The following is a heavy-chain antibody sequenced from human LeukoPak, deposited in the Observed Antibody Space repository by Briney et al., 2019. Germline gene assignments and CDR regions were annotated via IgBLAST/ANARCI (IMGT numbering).Heavy chain of an antibody. Sequence: GGSLRLSCAASGFTFSSYAMSWVRHAPGEGLEWVSAISGSGCSTYYADSVKGRFTISRDNSKNTLYLQMNSLRAEHTAVYYCAKVPYSNYVSSEYYFDYWARGPLVRVSS. D-gene: IGHD4-11*01. V-gene: IGHV3-23*01. CDR1: GFTFSSYA. CDR3: AKVPYSNYVSSEYYFDY. CDR2: ISGSGCST. J-gene: IGHJ4*02.